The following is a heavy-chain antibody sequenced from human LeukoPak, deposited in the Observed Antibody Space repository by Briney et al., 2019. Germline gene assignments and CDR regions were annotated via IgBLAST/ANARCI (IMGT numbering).Heavy chain of an antibody. CDR2: ISGSGGST. J-gene: IGHJ4*02. CDR1: GFTFSSYA. D-gene: IGHD2-2*02. V-gene: IGHV3-23*01. CDR3: AKDRVVVVPAAIFDY. Sequence: GGSLRLSCAASGFTFSSYAMSWVRQAPGKGLEWVSAISGSGGSTYYADPVKGRFTISRDNSKNTLYLQMNSLRAEDTAVYYCAKDRVVVVPAAIFDYWGQGTLVTVSS.